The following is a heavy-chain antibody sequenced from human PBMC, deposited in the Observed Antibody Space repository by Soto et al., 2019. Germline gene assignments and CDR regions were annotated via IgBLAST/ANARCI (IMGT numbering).Heavy chain of an antibody. CDR2: IYHSGST. J-gene: IGHJ6*02. CDR1: GDSVSSGRYY. Sequence: SETLSLTCPVSGDSVSSGRYYWSWIRQPPGKGLEWIGYIYHSGSTKYKPSLKSRVTISIDTSKNQFSLKLTSVTAADTAIYYWAREFSRITTVRGVPAYYCALDVWGQGTTVTVSS. D-gene: IGHD3-10*01. CDR3: AREFSRITTVRGVPAYYCALDV. V-gene: IGHV4-61*01.